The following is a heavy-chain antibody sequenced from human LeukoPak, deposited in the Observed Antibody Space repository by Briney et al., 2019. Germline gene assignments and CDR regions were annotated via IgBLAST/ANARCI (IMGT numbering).Heavy chain of an antibody. CDR2: ISAYNGNT. CDR1: GYTFTSYG. Sequence: ASVKVSCKASGYTFTSYGISWVRQAPGQGLEWMGWISAYNGNTNYAQNFQGRVTMTTDTSTRIAYMELRSLRSDDTAVYYCARDKKNWNDWGDYWGQGTLVTVSS. CDR3: ARDKKNWNDWGDY. J-gene: IGHJ4*02. D-gene: IGHD1-1*01. V-gene: IGHV1-18*01.